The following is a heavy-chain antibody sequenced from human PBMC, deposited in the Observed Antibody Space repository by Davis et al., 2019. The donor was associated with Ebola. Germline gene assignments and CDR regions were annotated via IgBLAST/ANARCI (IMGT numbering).Heavy chain of an antibody. Sequence: GESLKISCAASGFTFDVYTMNWVRQGPGKGLEWVASISNGGAYIFYADSVKGCFTISRDNAKKFLYLQMDRLRVEDTGTYFCARVYSGYDWGQGTQVVVSS. J-gene: IGHJ4*02. V-gene: IGHV3-21*01. D-gene: IGHD5-12*01. CDR1: GFTFDVYT. CDR3: ARVYSGYD. CDR2: ISNGGAYI.